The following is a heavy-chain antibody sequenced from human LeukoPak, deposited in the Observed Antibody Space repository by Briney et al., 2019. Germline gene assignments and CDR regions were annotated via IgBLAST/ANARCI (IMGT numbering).Heavy chain of an antibody. CDR2: INHSGST. Sequence: KPSETLSLTCAVFGGSFNGYYWSWIRQPPGKGLEWIGEINHSGSTNYNPSLKSRVTISVDTSKNQFSLKLSSVTAADTTIYYCARGIPNAFGIWGQGTLVTVSS. V-gene: IGHV4-34*01. CDR1: GGSFNGYY. J-gene: IGHJ3*02. CDR3: ARGIPNAFGI.